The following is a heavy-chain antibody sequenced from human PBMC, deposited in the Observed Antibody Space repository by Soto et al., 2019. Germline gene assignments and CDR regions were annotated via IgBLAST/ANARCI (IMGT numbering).Heavy chain of an antibody. D-gene: IGHD3-22*01. V-gene: IGHV3-53*01. CDR2: IYSGGST. Sequence: GGSLRLSCAASGFTVSSNYMSRVRQAPGKGLEWVSVIYSGGSTYYADSVKGRFTISRDNSKNTLYLQMNSLRAEDTAVYYCARNYDSTAGGAFDIWGQGTMVTVSS. CDR3: ARNYDSTAGGAFDI. CDR1: GFTVSSNY. J-gene: IGHJ3*02.